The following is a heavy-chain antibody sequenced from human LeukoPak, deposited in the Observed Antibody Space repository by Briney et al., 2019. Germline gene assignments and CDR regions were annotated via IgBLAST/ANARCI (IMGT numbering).Heavy chain of an antibody. D-gene: IGHD3-22*01. CDR2: ISSSGGII. V-gene: IGHV3-48*03. CDR1: GFTFSSYE. J-gene: IGHJ3*02. Sequence: GGSLRLSCAASGFTFSSYEMNWVRLAPGKGLEWVSFISSSGGIIYYADSVKGRFTISRDNAKNSLYLQMNSLRAEDTAVYYCARGGDTGYNYNAFDMWGQGTMVAVSS. CDR3: ARGGDTGYNYNAFDM.